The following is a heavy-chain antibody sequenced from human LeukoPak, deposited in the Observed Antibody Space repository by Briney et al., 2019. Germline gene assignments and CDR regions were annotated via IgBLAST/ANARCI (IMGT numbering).Heavy chain of an antibody. D-gene: IGHD3-10*01. Sequence: PSETLSLTCTVSVGSISSYYWSWIRQPAGKGLEWIGRIYTSGSTNYNPSLKSRVTISVDKSKNQFSLKLSSVTAAHTAVYYCARGRASSDYRSVWFDPWGQGTLVTVSS. CDR2: IYTSGST. V-gene: IGHV4-4*07. J-gene: IGHJ5*02. CDR3: ARGRASSDYRSVWFDP. CDR1: VGSISSYY.